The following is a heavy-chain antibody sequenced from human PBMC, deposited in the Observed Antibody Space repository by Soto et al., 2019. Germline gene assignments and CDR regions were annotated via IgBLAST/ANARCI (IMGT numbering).Heavy chain of an antibody. J-gene: IGHJ6*02. CDR1: GFTFSSYG. CDR2: ISYDGSNK. CDR3: AKEQKYYDFWSGYSPSYGMDV. V-gene: IGHV3-30*18. D-gene: IGHD3-3*01. Sequence: PGGSLRLSCAASGFTFSSYGMHWVRQAPGKGLEWVAVISYDGSNKYYADSVKGRFTISRDNSKNTLYLQMNSLRAEETAVYYCAKEQKYYDFWSGYSPSYGMDVWGQGITVTVSS.